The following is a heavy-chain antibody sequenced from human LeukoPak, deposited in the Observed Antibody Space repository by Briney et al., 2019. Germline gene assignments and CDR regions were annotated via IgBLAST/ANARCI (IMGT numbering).Heavy chain of an antibody. J-gene: IGHJ4*02. CDR1: GFTFSSYW. V-gene: IGHV3-7*01. CDR2: VKQDGSEK. CDR3: ARDVVGATYFDY. D-gene: IGHD1-26*01. Sequence: PGRSLRLSCAASGFTFSSYWMSWVRQAPGKGREWVANVKQDGSEKYYVDSVKGRFTIFRDNAKNSLYLQMNSLRAEDTAVYYCARDVVGATYFDYWGQGTLVTVSS.